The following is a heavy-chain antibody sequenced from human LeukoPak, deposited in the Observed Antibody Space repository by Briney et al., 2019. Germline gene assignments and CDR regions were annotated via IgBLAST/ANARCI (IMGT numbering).Heavy chain of an antibody. V-gene: IGHV3-23*01. D-gene: IGHD6-13*01. Sequence: TGGSLRLSCAASGFTFSSYAMSWVRQAPGKGLEWVSAISGSGGSTYYADSVKGRFTISRDNSKNTLYLQMNSLRAEDTAVYYCAKAGYSSSWRNDYWGQGTLVTVSS. CDR2: ISGSGGST. CDR3: AKAGYSSSWRNDY. CDR1: GFTFSSYA. J-gene: IGHJ4*02.